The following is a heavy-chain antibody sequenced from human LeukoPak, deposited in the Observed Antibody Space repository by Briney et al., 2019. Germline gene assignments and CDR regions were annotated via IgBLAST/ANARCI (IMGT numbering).Heavy chain of an antibody. CDR3: ASGYYSGWYIPYY. D-gene: IGHD6-19*01. J-gene: IGHJ4*02. CDR2: IKEDGSEK. V-gene: IGHV3-7*01. CDR1: GFTFSTSW. Sequence: PGGSLRLSCAASGFTFSTSWMIWVRQAPGKGPEWVANIKEDGSEKYYVDSVKGRFTISRDNAKNSLYLQMNSLRAEDTAVYYCASGYYSGWYIPYYWGQGTLVTVSS.